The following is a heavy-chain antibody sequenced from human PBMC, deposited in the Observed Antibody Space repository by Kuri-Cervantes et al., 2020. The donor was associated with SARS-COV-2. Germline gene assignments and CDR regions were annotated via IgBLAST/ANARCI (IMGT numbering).Heavy chain of an antibody. CDR2: ISSSSSYI. J-gene: IGHJ4*02. CDR1: GFTLSSYS. Sequence: LSLTCAASGFTLSSYSMNWVRQAPGKGLEWVSSISSSSSYIYYADSVKGRFTISRDNAKNSLYLQMNSLRAEDTAVYYCARGGYSSSWYSDYWGQGTLVTVSS. CDR3: ARGGYSSSWYSDY. V-gene: IGHV3-21*01. D-gene: IGHD6-13*01.